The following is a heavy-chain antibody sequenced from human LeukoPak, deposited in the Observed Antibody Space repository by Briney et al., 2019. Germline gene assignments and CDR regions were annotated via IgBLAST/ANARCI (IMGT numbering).Heavy chain of an antibody. CDR2: ISAYNGNT. V-gene: IGHV1-18*01. CDR3: ARDPPTIAARYPLGY. Sequence: ASVKVSCKASGYTFTSYGISWVRQAPGQGLEWMGWISAYNGNTNYAQKLQGRVTMTTDTSTSTAYMELRSLRSNDTAVYYCARDPPTIAARYPLGYWGQGTLVTVSS. D-gene: IGHD6-6*01. J-gene: IGHJ4*02. CDR1: GYTFTSYG.